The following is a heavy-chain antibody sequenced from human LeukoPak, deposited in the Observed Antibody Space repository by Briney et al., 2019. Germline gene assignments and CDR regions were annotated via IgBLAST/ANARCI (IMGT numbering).Heavy chain of an antibody. CDR3: ARDLERATIRALGY. Sequence: GGSLRLSCAASGFTFSSYSMNWVRQAPGKGLEWVSSISSSSSYIYYADSVKGRFTISRDNAKSSLYLQMNSLRAEDTAVYYCARDLERATIRALGYWGQGTLVTVSS. D-gene: IGHD5-24*01. CDR1: GFTFSSYS. CDR2: ISSSSSYI. V-gene: IGHV3-21*01. J-gene: IGHJ4*02.